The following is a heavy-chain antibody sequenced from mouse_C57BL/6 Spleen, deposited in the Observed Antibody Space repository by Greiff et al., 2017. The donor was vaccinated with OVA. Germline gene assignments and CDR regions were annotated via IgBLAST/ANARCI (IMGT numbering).Heavy chain of an antibody. CDR1: GFSLTSYA. Sequence: QVQLQQSGPGLVAPSQSLSITCTVSGFSLTSYAISWVRPPPGKGLEWLGVIWTGGGTNYNSALKSRLSISKDNSKSQVFLKMNSLQTDDTARYYCARMWVYGNYYFDYWGQGTTLTVSS. D-gene: IGHD2-1*01. J-gene: IGHJ2*01. CDR2: IWTGGGT. CDR3: ARMWVYGNYYFDY. V-gene: IGHV2-9-1*01.